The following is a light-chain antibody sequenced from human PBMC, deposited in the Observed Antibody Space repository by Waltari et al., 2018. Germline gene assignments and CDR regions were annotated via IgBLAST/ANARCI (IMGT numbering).Light chain of an antibody. V-gene: IGLV3-25*03. J-gene: IGLJ2*01. Sequence: SYELTQPPSVSVSPGQTATIPCSGAALPKQFAFLYQQKPGQAPVLVKYKDTERPSGIPDRFSGSTSGTTVTLTISGVQAEDEADYYCQSADSTSTHVVFGGGTKLTVL. CDR1: ALPKQF. CDR2: KDT. CDR3: QSADSTSTHVV.